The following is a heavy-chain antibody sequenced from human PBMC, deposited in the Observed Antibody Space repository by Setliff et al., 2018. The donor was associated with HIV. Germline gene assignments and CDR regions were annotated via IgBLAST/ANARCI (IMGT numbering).Heavy chain of an antibody. V-gene: IGHV1-3*01. Sequence: ASVKVSCKVSGYTLAELSIHWVRQAPGKGLEWVGWINNGNTHYAQKFQGRVTITRDTSASTAYMELSSLRSEDTAVYYCARDGGDTAMVSYYYYYYMDVWGKGTTVTVSS. CDR1: GYTLAELS. CDR3: ARDGGDTAMVSYYYYYYMDV. D-gene: IGHD5-18*01. CDR2: INNGNT. J-gene: IGHJ6*03.